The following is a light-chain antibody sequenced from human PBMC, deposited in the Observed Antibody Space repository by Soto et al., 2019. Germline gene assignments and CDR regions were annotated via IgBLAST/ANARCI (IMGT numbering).Light chain of an antibody. CDR3: QKYGSYPWA. V-gene: IGKV1-5*01. J-gene: IGKJ1*01. Sequence: DIQMTQSPSSLSASVGDRVTITCQASQDISNYLNWYQQKLGKAPKLLIYDASSLEGGVPSRFSGSGSGTEFTLTISSLQPDDFATYYCQKYGSYPWAFGQGTKVDI. CDR2: DAS. CDR1: QDISNY.